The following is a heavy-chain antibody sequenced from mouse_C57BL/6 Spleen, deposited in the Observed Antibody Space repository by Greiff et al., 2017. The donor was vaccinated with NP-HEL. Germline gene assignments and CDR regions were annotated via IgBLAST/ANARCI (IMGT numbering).Heavy chain of an antibody. CDR2: INPYNGGT. V-gene: IGHV1-19*01. Sequence: EVQLQQSGPVLVKPGASVKMSCKASGYTFTDYYMNWVKQSHGKSLEWIGVINPYNGGTSYNQKFKGKATLTVDKSSSTAYMELNSLTSEDSAVYYCARRITTVVARGYFDYWGQGTTLTVSS. CDR1: GYTFTDYY. D-gene: IGHD1-1*01. CDR3: ARRITTVVARGYFDY. J-gene: IGHJ2*01.